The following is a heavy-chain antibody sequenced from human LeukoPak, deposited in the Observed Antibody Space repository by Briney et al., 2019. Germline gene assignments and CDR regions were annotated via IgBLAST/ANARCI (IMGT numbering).Heavy chain of an antibody. V-gene: IGHV3-23*01. J-gene: IGHJ4*02. CDR3: AKGAHVAAVGNYFDS. D-gene: IGHD6-25*01. CDR1: GFTFSSYA. CDR2: ISGSGGVT. Sequence: GGSLRLSCAASGFTFSSYAMTWVRQAPGKGLEWVSGISGSGGVTNYADSVKGRFTISRDNSRNTVYLQMKSLSAEDTAVYYCAKGAHVAAVGNYFDSWGQGTLVTVSS.